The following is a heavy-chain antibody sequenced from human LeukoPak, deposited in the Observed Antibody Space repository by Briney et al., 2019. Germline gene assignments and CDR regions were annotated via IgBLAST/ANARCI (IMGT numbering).Heavy chain of an antibody. CDR3: ARGGALRGPYYMDV. Sequence: SETLSLTCTVSGGSMSTYYWSWIRQPPGKGPEWLGYIYYSGSTNYNPSLKSRVTISVDTSKNQFSLKLISVTAADTAVYYCARGGALRGPYYMDVWGKGTTVTVSS. CDR1: GGSMSTYY. CDR2: IYYSGST. J-gene: IGHJ6*03. D-gene: IGHD5-12*01. V-gene: IGHV4-59*01.